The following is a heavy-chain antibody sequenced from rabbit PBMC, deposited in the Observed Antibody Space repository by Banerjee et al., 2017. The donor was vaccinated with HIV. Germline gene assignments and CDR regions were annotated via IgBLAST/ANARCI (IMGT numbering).Heavy chain of an antibody. V-gene: IGHV1S45*01. Sequence: QQQLEESGGGLVKPGGTLTLTCKASGFSFSNKYVLCWVRQAPGKGLEWIACINTSSGNTVYASWAKGRFTISRTSSTTVTLQMTSLTVADTATYFCARWHSASSSAYPLWGQGTLVTVS. J-gene: IGHJ4*01. CDR2: INTSSGNT. D-gene: IGHD1-1*01. CDR3: ARWHSASSSAYPL. CDR1: GFSFSNKYV.